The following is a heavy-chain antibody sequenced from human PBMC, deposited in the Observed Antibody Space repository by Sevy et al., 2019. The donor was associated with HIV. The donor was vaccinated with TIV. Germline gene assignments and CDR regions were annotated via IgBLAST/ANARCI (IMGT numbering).Heavy chain of an antibody. CDR3: ARVPHPAVTTSYGMDV. Sequence: GGSLRLSCVASGFTFRDYGMNWVRQAAGRGLEWLTFIRNDGSTRYYADSVKGRFTVSRDNSKNTVSLQMNSLRTEDTAVYFCARVPHPAVTTSYGMDVWGQGTTVTVSS. CDR2: IRNDGSTR. CDR1: GFTFRDYG. J-gene: IGHJ6*02. D-gene: IGHD4-17*01. V-gene: IGHV3-30*02.